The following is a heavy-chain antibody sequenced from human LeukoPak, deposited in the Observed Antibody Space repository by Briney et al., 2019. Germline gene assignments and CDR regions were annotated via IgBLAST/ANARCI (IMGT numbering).Heavy chain of an antibody. V-gene: IGHV4-4*09. Sequence: SETLSLTCTVSGDSISNYYRSWLRQPPGKGLEWIGYIYTSSGSTNYNPSLKSRVTISVDTSKNQFSLKLSSVTAADTAVYYCARHPRLSQFDYWGQGTLVTVSS. CDR2: IYTSSGST. CDR3: ARHPRLSQFDY. D-gene: IGHD2/OR15-2a*01. CDR1: GDSISNYY. J-gene: IGHJ4*02.